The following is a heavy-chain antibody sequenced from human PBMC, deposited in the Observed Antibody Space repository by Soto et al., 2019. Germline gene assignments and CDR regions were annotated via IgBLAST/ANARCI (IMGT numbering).Heavy chain of an antibody. V-gene: IGHV3-74*03. Sequence: EVQLVESGGNLVQPGGSLRLSCAASGFTFSRHWMHWVRQAPGKGLVWVSQINTDESRTTYADAVKGRFTISRDNAKNTLYLQMNSLRAEDTAVYYCVREIYSDYEYDAFDIWGQGTMVTVSS. CDR3: VREIYSDYEYDAFDI. CDR2: INTDESRT. CDR1: GFTFSRHW. J-gene: IGHJ3*02. D-gene: IGHD5-12*01.